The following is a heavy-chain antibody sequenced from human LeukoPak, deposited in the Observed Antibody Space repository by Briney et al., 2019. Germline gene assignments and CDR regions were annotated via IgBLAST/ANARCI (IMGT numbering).Heavy chain of an antibody. J-gene: IGHJ4*02. CDR1: GFTFSSYA. V-gene: IGHV3-21*06. CDR2: IGTDGYS. Sequence: GGSLRLSCAASGFTFSSYAMSWVRQAPGKGLEWVSSIGTDGYSYSAVSVKGRFTISRDNAKSTLYLQMDSLTVEDTALYYCARGTIGGNPASAYWGQGTLVTVSS. D-gene: IGHD4-23*01. CDR3: ARGTIGGNPASAY.